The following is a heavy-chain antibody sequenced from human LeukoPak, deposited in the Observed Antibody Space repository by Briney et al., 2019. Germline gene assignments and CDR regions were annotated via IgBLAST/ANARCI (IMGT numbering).Heavy chain of an antibody. CDR2: INPDGSTT. D-gene: IGHD1-26*01. Sequence: GGSLRLSCAASGLTFSSYWMHWVRQAPGKGLVWVSRINPDGSTTSYADSVKGRFTISRDSAKNTLYLQMNSLRAEDTAVYYCAKQGIVGATPFDYWGQGTLVTVSS. CDR1: GLTFSSYW. J-gene: IGHJ4*02. V-gene: IGHV3-74*01. CDR3: AKQGIVGATPFDY.